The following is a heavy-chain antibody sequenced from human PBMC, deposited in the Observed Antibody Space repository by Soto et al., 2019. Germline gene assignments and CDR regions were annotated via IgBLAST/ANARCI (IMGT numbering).Heavy chain of an antibody. Sequence: NPSETLSLTCTVSGGSISSYYWSWIRQPPGKGLEWIGYIYYSGSTNYNPSLKSRVTISVDTSKDQFSLKLSSVTAADTAVYYCASGGYVTRVNYWGQGTLVTVSS. CDR1: GGSISSYY. V-gene: IGHV4-59*01. D-gene: IGHD3-22*01. J-gene: IGHJ4*02. CDR2: IYYSGST. CDR3: ASGGYVTRVNY.